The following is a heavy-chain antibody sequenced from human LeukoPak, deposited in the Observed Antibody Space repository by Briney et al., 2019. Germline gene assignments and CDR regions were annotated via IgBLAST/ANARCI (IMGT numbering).Heavy chain of an antibody. Sequence: VASVKVSCKASGYTFTSYGISWVRQAPGQGLEWMGWISAYNGNTNYAQKLQGRVTMTTDTSTSTAYMELSSLRSEDTAVYYCASDLEGSLGQQLGWFDPWGQGTLVTVSS. CDR1: GYTFTSYG. V-gene: IGHV1-18*01. CDR3: ASDLEGSLGQQLGWFDP. D-gene: IGHD6-13*01. CDR2: ISAYNGNT. J-gene: IGHJ5*02.